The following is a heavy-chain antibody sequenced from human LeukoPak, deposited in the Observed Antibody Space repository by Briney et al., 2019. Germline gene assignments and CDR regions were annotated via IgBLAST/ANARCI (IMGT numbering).Heavy chain of an antibody. CDR3: ARDGGDDYYYGMDV. D-gene: IGHD2-21*02. V-gene: IGHV1-69*06. CDR1: GGTFSSYA. CDR2: IIPIFGTA. Sequence: SVKVSCKASGGTFSSYAISWVRQAPGQGLEWMGGIIPIFGTANYAQKFQGRVTITADKSTSTAYMELSSLRSEDTAVYYCARDGGDDYYYGMDVWGQGTTVTVSS. J-gene: IGHJ6*02.